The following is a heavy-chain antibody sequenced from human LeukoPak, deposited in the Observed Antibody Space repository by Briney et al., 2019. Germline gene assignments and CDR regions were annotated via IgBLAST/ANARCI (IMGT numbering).Heavy chain of an antibody. CDR2: IYTSGST. J-gene: IGHJ4*02. D-gene: IGHD2-2*01. V-gene: IGHV4-4*07. Sequence: ASEILSLTCTVSGGSISSYYWSWIRQPAGKGREWMGRIYTSGSTNYNPSLKSRVTMSVDTSKNQFSLKLSSVTAADTAVYYCARNKGYCSSTSCSPFDYWGQGTLVTVSS. CDR1: GGSISSYY. CDR3: ARNKGYCSSTSCSPFDY.